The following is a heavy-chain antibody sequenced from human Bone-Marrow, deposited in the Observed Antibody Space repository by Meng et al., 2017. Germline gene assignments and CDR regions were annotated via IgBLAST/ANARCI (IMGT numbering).Heavy chain of an antibody. CDR3: ARDSRTYYYDSSGYTFDY. CDR1: GGSISSSNW. Sequence: VQLQASVPGLVKPSGTLSLPCALSGGSISSSNWWSWVRRPPGKGLEWIGKIYHSGSTNYNPSLKSRVTISVDKSKNQFSLKLSSVTAADTAVYYCARDSRTYYYDSSGYTFDYWGQGTLVTVSS. D-gene: IGHD3-22*01. CDR2: IYHSGST. J-gene: IGHJ4*02. V-gene: IGHV4-4*02.